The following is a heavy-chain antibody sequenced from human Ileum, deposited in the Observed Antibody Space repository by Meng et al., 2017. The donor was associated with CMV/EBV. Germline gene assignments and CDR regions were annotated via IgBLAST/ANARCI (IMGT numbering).Heavy chain of an antibody. CDR2: ISNIGTGT. Sequence: IRWVRAAVGGVLWWVSFISNIGTGTYEAASLEERCVITRNNLKNGLFLEMKSLRAEETAVYYCANDADGPAVVAYFDFWGQGTLVTVSS. V-gene: IGHV3-23*01. CDR3: ANDADGPAVVAYFDF. D-gene: IGHD2-21*01. J-gene: IGHJ4*02.